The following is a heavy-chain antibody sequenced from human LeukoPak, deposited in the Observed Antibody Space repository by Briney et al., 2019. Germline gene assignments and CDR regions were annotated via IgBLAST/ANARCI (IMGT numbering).Heavy chain of an antibody. CDR3: ARDPRPRYSGSYPMPL. J-gene: IGHJ4*02. D-gene: IGHD1-26*01. Sequence: GGSLRLSCAASGFTFSSYGMHWVRQAPGKGLEWVAFIRYDGSNKYYADSVKGRFTNSRDNSKNTLYLQMDSLRAEDRAVYYCARDPRPRYSGSYPMPLWGQGTLVPVSS. CDR2: IRYDGSNK. V-gene: IGHV3-30*02. CDR1: GFTFSSYG.